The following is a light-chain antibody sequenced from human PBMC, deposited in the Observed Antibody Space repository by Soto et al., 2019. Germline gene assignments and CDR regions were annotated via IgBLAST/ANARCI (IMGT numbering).Light chain of an antibody. V-gene: IGKV3-15*01. CDR2: GAS. CDR3: QHYTSWRT. Sequence: EIVMTQSPATLSVSPGERATLSCRASQSIRSNLAWYQQKPGQTPRLLIYGASTRAAGIPARFSGSGSGTEFNLTISSLQSEEFAVYYCQHYTSWRTFGQGTKVEIK. CDR1: QSIRSN. J-gene: IGKJ1*01.